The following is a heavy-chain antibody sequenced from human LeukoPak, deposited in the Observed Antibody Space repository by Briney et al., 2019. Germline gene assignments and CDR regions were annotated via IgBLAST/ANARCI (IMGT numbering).Heavy chain of an antibody. V-gene: IGHV3-23*01. CDR1: GFSFSRYS. Sequence: GRTLIHSCAASGFSFSRYSMYCVGPAKEKGLEWVATISASGGSTYYTDAVRGRFTISRDNLKNTLYLQMSSLRAEDTATFYCAKEMELGVAVYYFDSWGQGTLVTVSS. J-gene: IGHJ4*02. D-gene: IGHD6-19*01. CDR2: ISASGGST. CDR3: AKEMELGVAVYYFDS.